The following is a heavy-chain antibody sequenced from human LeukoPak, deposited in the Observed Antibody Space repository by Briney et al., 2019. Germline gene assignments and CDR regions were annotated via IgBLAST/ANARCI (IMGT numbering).Heavy chain of an antibody. V-gene: IGHV3-30*18. CDR1: GFTFSSYG. J-gene: IGHJ6*02. D-gene: IGHD6-13*01. CDR2: ISYDGSNK. CDR3: AKAQLVLDYYYYGMDV. Sequence: GGSLRLSCAASGFTFSSYGMHWVRQAPGKGLEWVAVISYDGSNKYYADSVKGRFTISRDNSKNTLYLQMNSLRAGDTAVYYCAKAQLVLDYYYYGMDVWGQGTTVTVSS.